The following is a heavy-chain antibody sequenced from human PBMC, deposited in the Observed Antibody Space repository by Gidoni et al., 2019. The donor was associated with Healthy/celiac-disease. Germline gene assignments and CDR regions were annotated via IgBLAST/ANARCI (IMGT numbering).Heavy chain of an antibody. CDR3: ARDSHNGDYEMYYFDY. J-gene: IGHJ4*02. CDR1: GGSISSGCYY. D-gene: IGHD4-17*01. Sequence: QVQLQESGPGLVKPSQTLSLTCTVSGGSISSGCYYWRWIRQHPGKGLEWIGYIYYSGSTYYNPYLKSRVTISVDTSKNQFSLKLSSVTAADTAVYYCARDSHNGDYEMYYFDYWGQGTLVTVSS. CDR2: IYYSGST. V-gene: IGHV4-31*03.